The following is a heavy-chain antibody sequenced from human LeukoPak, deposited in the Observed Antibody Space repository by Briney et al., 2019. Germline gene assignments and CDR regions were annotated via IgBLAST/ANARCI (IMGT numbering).Heavy chain of an antibody. V-gene: IGHV4-34*01. Sequence: SETLSLTCAVYGGSLSGYYWSWIRPPAGKGLEWIGEINHSGSTNYNPSLKSRVTISVDTSKNQLSLKLSSMTAADTAVYYCARQWLVSPLFDYWGQGTLVTVSS. D-gene: IGHD6-19*01. CDR2: INHSGST. J-gene: IGHJ4*02. CDR1: GGSLSGYY. CDR3: ARQWLVSPLFDY.